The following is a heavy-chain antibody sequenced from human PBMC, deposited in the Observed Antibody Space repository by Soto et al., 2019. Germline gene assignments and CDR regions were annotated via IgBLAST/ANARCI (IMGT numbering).Heavy chain of an antibody. CDR2: IYYSGST. Sequence: SETLSLTCTVSGGSISSYYWSWIRQPPGKGLEWIGYIYYSGSTNYNPSLKSRVTISVDTSKNQFSLKLSSVTAADTAVYYCARDSSGWYIHDAFDIWGQGTMVTVSS. J-gene: IGHJ3*02. V-gene: IGHV4-59*01. CDR3: ARDSSGWYIHDAFDI. D-gene: IGHD6-19*01. CDR1: GGSISSYY.